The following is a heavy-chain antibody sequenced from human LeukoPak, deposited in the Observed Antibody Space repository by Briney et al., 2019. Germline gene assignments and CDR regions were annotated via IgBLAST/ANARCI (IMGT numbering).Heavy chain of an antibody. CDR3: AKDRHFYGAGTYYNLDY. Sequence: PGRSLRLSCAASGFIFSTHGMHWVRQAPGKGLEWVSLISYDGSTKYYADSVEGRFTISRDNSKSTLYLQLNSLRAEDTAVYYCAKDRHFYGAGTYYNLDYWGQGTLVTVSS. CDR2: ISYDGSTK. V-gene: IGHV3-30*18. D-gene: IGHD3-10*01. J-gene: IGHJ4*02. CDR1: GFIFSTHG.